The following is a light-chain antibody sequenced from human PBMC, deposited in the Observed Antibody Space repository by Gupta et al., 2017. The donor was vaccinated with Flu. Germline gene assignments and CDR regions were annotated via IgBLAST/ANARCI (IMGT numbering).Light chain of an antibody. V-gene: IGLV2-14*04. Sequence: GSPGQSITISCTGTSSDVGAYKYVSWYQQHPGKAPKLMIYDVSSRPSGVSNRFSGSKSGNTASLTISGLQAEDEADYYCISYTSIPSYVFG. CDR1: SSDVGAYKY. CDR2: DVS. J-gene: IGLJ1*01. CDR3: ISYTSIPSYV.